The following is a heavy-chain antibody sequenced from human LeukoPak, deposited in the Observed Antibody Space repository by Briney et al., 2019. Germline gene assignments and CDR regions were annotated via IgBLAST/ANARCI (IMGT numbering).Heavy chain of an antibody. D-gene: IGHD3-3*01. CDR3: ARNTIFGVVGRVPYYYMDV. CDR1: GGTFSSYA. V-gene: IGHV1-69*13. Sequence: SVKVSCKASGGTFSSYAISWVRQAPGQGLEWMGGIIPIFGTANYAQKFQGRVTITPDESTSTPYMELSSLRSEDTAVYYCARNTIFGVVGRVPYYYMDVWGKGTTVTVSS. J-gene: IGHJ6*03. CDR2: IIPIFGTA.